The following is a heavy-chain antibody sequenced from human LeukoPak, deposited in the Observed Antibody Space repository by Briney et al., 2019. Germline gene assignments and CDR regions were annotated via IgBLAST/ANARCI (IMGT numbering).Heavy chain of an antibody. V-gene: IGHV3-53*01. CDR1: GFTVSSNY. CDR3: AKDVQWLVLEYDY. CDR2: IYSGGST. D-gene: IGHD6-19*01. J-gene: IGHJ4*02. Sequence: GGSPRLSCAASGFTVSSNYMSWVRQAPGKGLEWVSVIYSGGSTYYPDSVKGRFTISRDNSKNTLYLQMNSLRAEDTAVYYCAKDVQWLVLEYDYWGQGTLVTVSS.